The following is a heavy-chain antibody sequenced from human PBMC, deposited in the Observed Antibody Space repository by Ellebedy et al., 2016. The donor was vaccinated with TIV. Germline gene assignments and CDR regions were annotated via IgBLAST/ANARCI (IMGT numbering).Heavy chain of an antibody. CDR1: GYTFTGYY. Sequence: AASVKVSCKASGYTFTGYYIHWVRQAPGQGLEWMGWLNVASTDTNYAQRFRDRVTRTRDTSISTAYMDLSRLTSDDTAVYYCARSVMKVVTAAPLGYWGQGTLVTVSS. J-gene: IGHJ4*02. V-gene: IGHV1-2*02. CDR3: ARSVMKVVTAAPLGY. CDR2: LNVASTDT. D-gene: IGHD3-22*01.